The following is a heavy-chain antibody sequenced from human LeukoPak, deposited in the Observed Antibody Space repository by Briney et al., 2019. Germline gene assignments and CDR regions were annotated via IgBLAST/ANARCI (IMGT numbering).Heavy chain of an antibody. V-gene: IGHV1-2*06. J-gene: IGHJ4*02. CDR1: GYTFTGYY. CDR2: INPNSGGT. D-gene: IGHD1-26*01. Sequence: ASVKVSCKASGYTFTGYYMHWVRQAPGQGLEWMGRINPNSGGTNYAQKLQGRVTMTTDTSTSTAYMELRSLRSDDTAVYYCARDPGVGATQNFDYWGQGTLVTVSS. CDR3: ARDPGVGATQNFDY.